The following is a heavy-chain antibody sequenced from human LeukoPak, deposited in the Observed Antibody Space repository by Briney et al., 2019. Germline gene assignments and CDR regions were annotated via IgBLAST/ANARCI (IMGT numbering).Heavy chain of an antibody. D-gene: IGHD3-9*01. CDR3: AKGGEDILTGPDY. J-gene: IGHJ4*02. CDR1: GFTFAIHA. V-gene: IGHV3-23*01. Sequence: GGSLRLSCAASGFTFAIHAMTWVRQAPGKGLEWASGISGDGASTHYAESLKGQFTISRDNSKNTLYLQMNSLRVEDTAVYYCAKGGEDILTGPDYWGQGTLVTVSS. CDR2: ISGDGAST.